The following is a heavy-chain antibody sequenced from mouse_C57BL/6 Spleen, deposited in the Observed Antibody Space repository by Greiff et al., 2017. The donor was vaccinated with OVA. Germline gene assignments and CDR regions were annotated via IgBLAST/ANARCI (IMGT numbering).Heavy chain of an antibody. J-gene: IGHJ4*01. CDR2: IHPSDSDT. V-gene: IGHV1-74*01. CDR3: AIEGELGRAMDY. Sequence: QVQLKQPGAELVKPGASVKVSCKASGYTFTSYWMHWVKQRPGQGLEWIGRIHPSDSDTNYNQKFKGKATLTVDKSSSTAYMQLSSLTSEDSAVYYCAIEGELGRAMDYWGQGTSVTVSS. D-gene: IGHD4-1*01. CDR1: GYTFTSYW.